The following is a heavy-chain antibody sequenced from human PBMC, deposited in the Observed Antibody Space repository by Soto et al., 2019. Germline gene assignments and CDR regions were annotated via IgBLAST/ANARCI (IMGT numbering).Heavy chain of an antibody. V-gene: IGHV4-39*01. CDR3: ARCTGTMIPY. CDR1: GGSIGSSSYY. CDR2: IFSRGST. J-gene: IGHJ4*02. Sequence: TXGTLSLTCTVSGGSIGSSSYYWGWIRQPPGKGLEWIGTIFSRGSTYYNPSLKSRVIISEDTSKNQVSLNLRSVTAADAAVYYCARCTGTMIPYWGQGTLVTVSS. D-gene: IGHD1-7*01.